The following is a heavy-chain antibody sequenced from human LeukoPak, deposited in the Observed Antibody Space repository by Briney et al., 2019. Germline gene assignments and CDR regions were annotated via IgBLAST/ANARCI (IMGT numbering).Heavy chain of an antibody. Sequence: PGGSLRLSCAASGFTFSSYSMNWVRQAPGKGLEWVSSISSSSSYIYYADSVKGRFTISRDNAKNSLYLQMNSLRAEDTAVYYCARAVGSYYNLGSMDVWGQGTTVTVSS. CDR3: ARAVGSYYNLGSMDV. V-gene: IGHV3-21*06. J-gene: IGHJ6*02. CDR2: ISSSSSYI. CDR1: GFTFSSYS. D-gene: IGHD3-10*01.